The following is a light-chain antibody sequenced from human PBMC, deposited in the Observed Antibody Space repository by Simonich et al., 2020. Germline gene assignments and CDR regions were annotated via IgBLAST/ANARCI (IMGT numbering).Light chain of an antibody. CDR1: QSVSSN. V-gene: IGKV3-15*01. CDR2: GAS. J-gene: IGKJ1*01. CDR3: QQYNNWWT. Sequence: EIVMTQSPATLSVSPGERATLSCRASQSVSSNLAWYQQKPCQAPRLLIYGASTRATGIPASFSGSGSGTQFTLTISSLPSEDFAVYYCQQYNNWWTFGQGTKVEIK.